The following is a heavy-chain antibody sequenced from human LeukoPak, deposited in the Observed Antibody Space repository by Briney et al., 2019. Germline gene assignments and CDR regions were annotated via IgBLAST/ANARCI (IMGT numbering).Heavy chain of an antibody. V-gene: IGHV3-30*02. D-gene: IGHD3-10*01. CDR1: GFTFSSYW. CDR3: ARDEYYYASGISAGIDY. J-gene: IGHJ4*02. CDR2: IRYDGSNK. Sequence: GGSLRLSCAASGFTFSSYWMSWVRQAPGKGLEWVAFIRYDGSNKYYADSVKGRFTISRDNSKNTLYLQMNSLRAEDTAVYHCARDEYYYASGISAGIDYWGQGTLVTVSS.